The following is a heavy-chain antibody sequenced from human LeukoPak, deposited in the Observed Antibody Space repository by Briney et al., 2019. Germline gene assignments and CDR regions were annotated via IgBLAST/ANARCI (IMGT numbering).Heavy chain of an antibody. CDR1: GGSISSYY. V-gene: IGHV4-4*07. J-gene: IGHJ3*02. CDR3: ARTKAWDYYGSGSYAFDI. D-gene: IGHD3-10*01. Sequence: SETLSLTCTVSGGSISSYYWSWIRQPAGKGLEWIGRIYTSGSTNYNPSLKSRVTISVDTSKNQFSLKLSSVTAADTAVYYCARTKAWDYYGSGSYAFDIWGQGTMVTVSS. CDR2: IYTSGST.